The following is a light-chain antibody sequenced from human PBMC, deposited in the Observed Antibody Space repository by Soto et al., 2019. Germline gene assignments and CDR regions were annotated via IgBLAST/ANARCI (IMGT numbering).Light chain of an antibody. CDR2: GNS. J-gene: IGLJ1*01. Sequence: QSVLTQPPSVSGAPGQRVTISCTGSSSNIGANYHVHWYQQLPGTAPKLLIYGNSNRPSGVPDRFSGSKSGTSASLAITGLQAEDEADYYCQSYDSSLSGYVFGTGTKLTVL. V-gene: IGLV1-40*01. CDR1: SSNIGANYH. CDR3: QSYDSSLSGYV.